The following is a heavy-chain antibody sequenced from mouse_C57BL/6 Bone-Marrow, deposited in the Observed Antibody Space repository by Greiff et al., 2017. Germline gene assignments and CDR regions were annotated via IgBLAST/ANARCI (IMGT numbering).Heavy chain of an antibody. J-gene: IGHJ3*01. CDR2: ITHSGET. CDR3: AGEYDWEFAY. V-gene: IGHV12-3*01. CDR1: GFPITSGYY. D-gene: IGHD2-4*01. Sequence: QVQLQQSGPGLVKPSQSLFLTCSITGFPITSGYYWIWIRQSPGKPLEWMGYITHSGETFYNPSLQSPISITRETSKNQFFLQLNSVTTEDTAMYYCAGEYDWEFAYWGQGTLVTVSA.